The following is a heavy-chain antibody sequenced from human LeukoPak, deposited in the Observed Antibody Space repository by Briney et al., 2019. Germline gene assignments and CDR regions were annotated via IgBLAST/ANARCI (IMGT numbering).Heavy chain of an antibody. D-gene: IGHD3-9*01. J-gene: IGHJ4*02. CDR3: ARGGFFYDILTGYYLGPIDY. Sequence: SETLSLTCTVSGGSISSSSYYWGWIRQPPGKGLEWIGSIYYSGSTYYNPSLKSRVTISVDTSKNQFSLKLSSVTAADTAVYYCARGGFFYDILTGYYLGPIDYWGQGTLVTVSS. CDR2: IYYSGST. CDR1: GGSISSSSYY. V-gene: IGHV4-39*01.